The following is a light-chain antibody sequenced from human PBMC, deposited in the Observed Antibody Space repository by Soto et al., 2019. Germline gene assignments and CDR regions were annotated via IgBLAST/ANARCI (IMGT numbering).Light chain of an antibody. CDR1: QSISSW. V-gene: IGKV1-5*03. J-gene: IGKJ4*02. Sequence: DIQMNQSPSTLSASVGDRDTITCRASQSISSWLAWYQQKPGKAPKLLIYKASSLETGVPSRFSGSGSGTEFSLTISSLQPDDCATYYCQQYNTLPTFGEGTKVEIK. CDR2: KAS. CDR3: QQYNTLPT.